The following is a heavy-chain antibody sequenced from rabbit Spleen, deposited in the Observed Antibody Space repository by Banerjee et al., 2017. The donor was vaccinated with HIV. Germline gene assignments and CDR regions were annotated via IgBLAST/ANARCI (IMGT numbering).Heavy chain of an antibody. Sequence: QSLEESGGALVTPGASLTLTCTASGFSFSSRYWICWVRQAPGKGLEWIACIYTAGSGDTDYANWAKGRFTISKTSSTTVTLQMTSLTAADTATYFCARDLAGVIGWNFGLWGPGTLVTVS. CDR1: GFSFSSRYW. J-gene: IGHJ6*01. CDR2: IYTAGSGDT. V-gene: IGHV1S40*01. CDR3: ARDLAGVIGWNFGL. D-gene: IGHD4-1*01.